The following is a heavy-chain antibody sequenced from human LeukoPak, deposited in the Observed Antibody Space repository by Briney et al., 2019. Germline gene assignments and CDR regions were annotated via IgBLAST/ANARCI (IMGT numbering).Heavy chain of an antibody. J-gene: IGHJ4*02. CDR2: ISERGGST. CDR1: GISLSNYG. CDR3: AKRGVVIRGILVIGYHQEAYHYDF. V-gene: IGHV3-23*01. Sequence: GGSLRLSCGVSGISLSNYGMTWVRQAPGKGLEWVSYISERGGSTTYADSVKGRFTISRDTSLNTLYLQMNNLRAEDTAVYFCAKRGVVIRGILVIGYHQEAYHYDFWGQGVLVTVSS. D-gene: IGHD3-10*01.